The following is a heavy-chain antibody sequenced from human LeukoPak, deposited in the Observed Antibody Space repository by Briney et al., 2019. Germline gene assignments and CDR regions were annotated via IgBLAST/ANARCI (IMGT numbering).Heavy chain of an antibody. V-gene: IGHV1-69*13. CDR1: GGTFSSYA. CDR2: IIPIFGTA. Sequence: ASVKVSCKASGGTFSSYAISWVRQAPGQGLEWMGGIIPIFGTANYAQKFQGRVTITADESTSTAYMELSSLRSEDTAVYYCARDRTVGASYWYFDLWGRGTLVTVSS. CDR3: ARDRTVGASYWYFDL. D-gene: IGHD1-26*01. J-gene: IGHJ2*01.